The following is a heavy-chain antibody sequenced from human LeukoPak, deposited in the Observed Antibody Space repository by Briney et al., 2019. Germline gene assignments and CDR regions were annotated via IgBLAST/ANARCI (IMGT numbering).Heavy chain of an antibody. CDR2: FDPEDGET. V-gene: IGHV1-24*01. CDR1: GYTLTELS. CDR3: ATGGQFWSGYYPFDY. J-gene: IGHJ4*02. Sequence: ASVKVSCKVSGYTLTELSMHWVRQAPGKGLEWMGGFDPEDGETIYAQKFQGRVTMTEDTSTDTAYMELSSLRSEDTAVYYCATGGQFWSGYYPFDYWGQGTLVTVSS. D-gene: IGHD3-3*02.